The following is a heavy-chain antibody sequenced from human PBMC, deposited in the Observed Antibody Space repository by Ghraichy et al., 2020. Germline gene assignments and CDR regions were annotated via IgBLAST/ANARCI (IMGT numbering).Heavy chain of an antibody. CDR3: ARSGYCSSTSCYFETETLYYFDY. CDR2: INPSGGST. J-gene: IGHJ4*02. Sequence: ASVKDSCKASGYTFTSYYMHWVRQAPGQGLEWMGIINPSGGSTSYAQKFQGRVTMTRDTSTSTVYMELSSLRSEDTAVYYCARSGYCSSTSCYFETETLYYFDYWGQGTLVTVSS. CDR1: GYTFTSYY. V-gene: IGHV1-46*01. D-gene: IGHD2-2*01.